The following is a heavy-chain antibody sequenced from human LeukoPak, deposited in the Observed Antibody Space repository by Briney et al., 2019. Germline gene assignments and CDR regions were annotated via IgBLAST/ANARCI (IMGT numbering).Heavy chain of an antibody. CDR1: GYSFTNYW. Sequence: GESLKISCKGSGYSFTNYWIGWVRQMPGKGLEWMGIIFPGDSDTTYSPSFQGQVIISTDKSISTAYLQWSSLKASDTAMYYCARVRVNCGGDCFSPPYYYGMDVWGQGTTVTVSS. V-gene: IGHV5-51*01. CDR3: ARVRVNCGGDCFSPPYYYGMDV. J-gene: IGHJ6*02. D-gene: IGHD2-21*02. CDR2: IFPGDSDT.